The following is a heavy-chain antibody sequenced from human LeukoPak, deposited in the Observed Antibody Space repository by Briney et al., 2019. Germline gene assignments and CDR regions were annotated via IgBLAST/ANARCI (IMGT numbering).Heavy chain of an antibody. CDR3: ARVFGDYVRPSYYFDY. Sequence: GGSLRLSCAASGFTFTDYWIHWVRQVPGKGLVWVSRIHSDGTSTNFADSVKGRFTISRDNAKNSLYLQMNSLRAEDTALYHCARVFGDYVRPSYYFDYWGQGTLVTVSS. D-gene: IGHD4-17*01. CDR1: GFTFTDYW. J-gene: IGHJ4*02. CDR2: IHSDGTST. V-gene: IGHV3-74*01.